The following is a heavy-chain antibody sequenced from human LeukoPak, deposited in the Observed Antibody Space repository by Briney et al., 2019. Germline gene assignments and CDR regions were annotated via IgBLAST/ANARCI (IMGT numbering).Heavy chain of an antibody. V-gene: IGHV4-4*02. J-gene: IGHJ3*02. D-gene: IGHD4-17*01. CDR2: IYSSGST. CDR1: GGSISSSNW. CDR3: ARLTTVTTRAFDI. Sequence: SETLSLTCAVSGGSISSSNWWSWVRQPPGKGLEWIGYIYSSGSTNYNPSLKSRVTMSVDTSKNQFSLMLSSVTAADTAVYYCARLTTVTTRAFDIWGQGTMVTVSS.